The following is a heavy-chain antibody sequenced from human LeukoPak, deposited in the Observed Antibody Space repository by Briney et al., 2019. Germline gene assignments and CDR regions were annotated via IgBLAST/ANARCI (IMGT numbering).Heavy chain of an antibody. CDR1: GFTVSSNY. CDR2: IYSGGST. Sequence: PGGSLRLSCAASGFTVSSNYMSWVRQAPGKGLEWVSVIYSGGSTYYADSVKGRFTISRDNSKNTLYLQMNSLRAEDTAVYYCARVLYSGSYLDAFDIWGQGTMVTVSS. J-gene: IGHJ3*02. D-gene: IGHD1-26*01. CDR3: ARVLYSGSYLDAFDI. V-gene: IGHV3-53*01.